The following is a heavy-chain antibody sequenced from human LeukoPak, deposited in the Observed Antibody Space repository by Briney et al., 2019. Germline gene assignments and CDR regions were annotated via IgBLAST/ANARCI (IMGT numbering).Heavy chain of an antibody. V-gene: IGHV1-18*01. CDR3: ARCHYYGSGNYVRVYSPDY. CDR2: ISVYNDNT. CDR1: GFSFTNYG. Sequence: GASVKVSCEASGFSFTNYGISWVRQAPGQGLEWVGWISVYNDNTNYEQKLQGRVSMTTDTSTSTAYMELRSLRSDDTAVYYCARCHYYGSGNYVRVYSPDYWGQGTLVTVSS. D-gene: IGHD3-10*01. J-gene: IGHJ4*02.